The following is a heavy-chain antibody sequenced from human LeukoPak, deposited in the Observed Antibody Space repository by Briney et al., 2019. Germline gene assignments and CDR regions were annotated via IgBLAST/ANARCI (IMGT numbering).Heavy chain of an antibody. D-gene: IGHD2-2*01. V-gene: IGHV4-4*02. CDR2: IYHSGST. Sequence: PSETLSLTCAVSGGSINSSDWWSWVRQPPGKGLEWIGEIYHSGSTNYNPSLKSRVTISVDTSKNQFSLKLSSVTAADTAVYYCASFSLGRWTSSGLDNWGQGTLVTVSS. J-gene: IGHJ4*02. CDR1: GGSINSSDW. CDR3: ASFSLGRWTSSGLDN.